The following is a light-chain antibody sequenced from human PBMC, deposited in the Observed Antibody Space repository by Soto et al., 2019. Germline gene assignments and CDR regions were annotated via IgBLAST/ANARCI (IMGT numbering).Light chain of an antibody. Sequence: DIQMTQSPSSLSASVGDRVTITCRASQTINKNLNWYQQKPGQAPNLLIYSASDFQSGVPSRFSCSGAETEFTLTISGLQPEDFATYYCQQSFRTPYTFGQGTDLEI. CDR3: QQSFRTPYT. V-gene: IGKV1-39*01. CDR1: QTINKN. J-gene: IGKJ2*01. CDR2: SAS.